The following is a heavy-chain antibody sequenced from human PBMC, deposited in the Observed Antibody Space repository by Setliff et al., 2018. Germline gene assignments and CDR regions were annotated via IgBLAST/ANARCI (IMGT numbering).Heavy chain of an antibody. D-gene: IGHD3-9*01. Sequence: SETLSLTCAVYGGSFSGYYWSWIRQPPGKGLEWIGEINHSGSTNYNPSLKSRVTISVDTSKNQFSLKLSSVTAADTAVYYCASARVLRYFDWLSPDAFDIWGQGTMVTVSS. CDR3: ASARVLRYFDWLSPDAFDI. CDR1: GGSFSGYY. J-gene: IGHJ3*02. CDR2: INHSGST. V-gene: IGHV4-34*01.